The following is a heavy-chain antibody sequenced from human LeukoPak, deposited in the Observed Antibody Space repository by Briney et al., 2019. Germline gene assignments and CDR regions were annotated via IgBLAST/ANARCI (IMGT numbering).Heavy chain of an antibody. J-gene: IGHJ4*02. CDR3: ARLKGAAAGTS. Sequence: SETLSLTCTVPGGSISTSAFYWGWIRQPPGKGLEWIGSIYDSGNEFYNPSLKSRVTISADTSKNQFSLKLNSVTAADTAVYYCARLKGAAAGTSWGQGTLVTVSS. D-gene: IGHD6-13*01. V-gene: IGHV4-39*01. CDR1: GGSISTSAFY. CDR2: IYDSGNE.